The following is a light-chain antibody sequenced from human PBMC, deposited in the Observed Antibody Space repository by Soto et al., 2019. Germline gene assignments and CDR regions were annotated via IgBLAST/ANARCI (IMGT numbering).Light chain of an antibody. CDR2: EVT. CDR3: NSYTGSNTFV. V-gene: IGLV2-14*03. Sequence: QSALTQPASVSGSPGQSITISCTGTSSDVGGYNYVSWYQQHPGKAPKLMIFEVTHRPSGISNRFSGSRSGNTASLTISDLQAEDEAEYYCNSYTGSNTFVFGTGTKLTVL. J-gene: IGLJ1*01. CDR1: SSDVGGYNY.